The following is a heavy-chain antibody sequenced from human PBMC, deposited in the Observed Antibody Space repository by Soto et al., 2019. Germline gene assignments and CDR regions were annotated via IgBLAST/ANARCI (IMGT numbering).Heavy chain of an antibody. CDR1: GFMFSTYV. D-gene: IGHD6-19*01. CDR2: INGRSNYK. J-gene: IGHJ4*02. V-gene: IGHV3-21*01. Sequence: GGSLRLSCATSGFMFSTYVMNWVRQAPGKGLEWVSSINGRSNYKYYANSVRGRFTISRDNAKNSLFLQMSSLTAEDTAVYYCARAIAVGSTSLDYWGLGTRVTVSS. CDR3: ARAIAVGSTSLDY.